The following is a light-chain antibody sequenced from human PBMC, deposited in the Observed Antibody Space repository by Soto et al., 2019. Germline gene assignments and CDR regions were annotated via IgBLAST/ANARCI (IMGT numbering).Light chain of an antibody. CDR1: QSVSGSS. CDR3: QQYGVLAT. V-gene: IGKV3-20*01. J-gene: IGKJ4*01. Sequence: EIVLTQSPGTLSLSPGERATLSCRASQSVSGSSLAWYQQKPGQAPRLLIYGASSRATGIPDRFGGSGSGTDFTLTITRLEPEDFAVYYCQQYGVLATFGGGTKVEIK. CDR2: GAS.